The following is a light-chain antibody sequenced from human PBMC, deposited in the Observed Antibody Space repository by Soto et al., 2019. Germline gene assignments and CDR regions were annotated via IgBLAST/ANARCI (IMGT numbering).Light chain of an antibody. CDR1: SSDVGGYNY. V-gene: IGLV2-14*01. CDR2: EVH. Sequence: QSALTQPASVSGSPGQSITISCTGTSSDVGGYNYVSWYQQHPGKAPKLLLYEVHNRPSGVSNRFSGSKSGNTASLTISGLQADDEADYYCNSYTSISTLLFGGGTKLTVL. J-gene: IGLJ2*01. CDR3: NSYTSISTLL.